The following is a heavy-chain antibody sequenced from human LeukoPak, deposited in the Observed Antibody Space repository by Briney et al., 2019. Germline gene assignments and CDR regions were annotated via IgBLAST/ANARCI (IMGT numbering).Heavy chain of an antibody. Sequence: GGSLRLSCAASGFTFSSYSMNWVRQAPGKGLEWVSSISSRSSYIYYADSVKGRFTISRDNAKNSLYLQMNRLRAEDTAVYYCARLYAGIYDYWGQGTLVTVSS. V-gene: IGHV3-21*01. CDR1: GFTFSSYS. J-gene: IGHJ4*02. CDR3: ARLYAGIYDY. D-gene: IGHD2-8*01. CDR2: ISSRSSYI.